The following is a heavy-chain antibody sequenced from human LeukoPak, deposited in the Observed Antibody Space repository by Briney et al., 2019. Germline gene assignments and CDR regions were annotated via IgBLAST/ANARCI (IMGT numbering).Heavy chain of an antibody. CDR3: VRGDCSGGNCYSAY. CDR1: GFSFSDHY. J-gene: IGHJ4*02. Sequence: GGSLRLSCAASGFSFSDHYMDWVRQASGKELEWVARIRKKTNSYTTEYAASVKGRFAISRDDAQNSLYLQMNSLRTEDTAVYYCVRGDCSGGNCYSAYWGQGTLVTVSS. CDR2: IRKKTNSYTT. D-gene: IGHD2-15*01. V-gene: IGHV3-72*01.